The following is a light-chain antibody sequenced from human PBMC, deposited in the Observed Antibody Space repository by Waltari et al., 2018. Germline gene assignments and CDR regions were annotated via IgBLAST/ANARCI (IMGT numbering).Light chain of an antibody. CDR1: KLGDKY. CDR2: QDA. V-gene: IGLV3-1*01. J-gene: IGLJ1*01. Sequence: SYDLTQPPSVSLSPGQTATITCSGDKLGDKYVFWYQQKPGQSPVLVLYQDAKRPSGIPARFSGSNSGNTATLTIRMTQPMDEADYYCQVWDTTRGFYGSGTKVTVL. CDR3: QVWDTTRGF.